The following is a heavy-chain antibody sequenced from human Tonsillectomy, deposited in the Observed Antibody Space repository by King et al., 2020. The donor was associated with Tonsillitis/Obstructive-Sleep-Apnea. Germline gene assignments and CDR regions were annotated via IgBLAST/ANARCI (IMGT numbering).Heavy chain of an antibody. Sequence: VQLVESGGGLVQPGRSLRLSCTASGFTFVDYAMSWVRQAPGKGLEWLGFIRSKTYGGTTEYAASVKGRFTISRDDSKTISYLHMKSLKTDDTAVYYCTXKXISLYYMDVWGKXXXVTVSS. V-gene: IGHV3-49*04. CDR3: TXKXISLYYMDV. CDR1: GFTFVDYA. J-gene: IGHJ6*03. CDR2: IRSKTYGGTT. D-gene: IGHD3-3*01.